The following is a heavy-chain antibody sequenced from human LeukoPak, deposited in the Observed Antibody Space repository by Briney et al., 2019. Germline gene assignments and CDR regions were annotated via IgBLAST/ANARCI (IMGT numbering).Heavy chain of an antibody. D-gene: IGHD3-22*01. CDR1: GFTFSSYW. J-gene: IGHJ4*02. V-gene: IGHV3-7*01. CDR3: ATPYYYDSSGYYSGDY. Sequence: GGSLRLSCAASGFTFSSYWMSWVRQAPGKGLEWVANIKQDGSEKYYVDSVKGRFTISRDNAKNSLYLQMNSLRAEDTAVYYCATPYYYDSSGYYSGDYWGQGTLVTVSS. CDR2: IKQDGSEK.